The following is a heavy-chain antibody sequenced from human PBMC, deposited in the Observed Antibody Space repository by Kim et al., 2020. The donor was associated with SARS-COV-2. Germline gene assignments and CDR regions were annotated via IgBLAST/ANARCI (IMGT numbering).Heavy chain of an antibody. CDR3: TTGPYSSSWYGGDY. V-gene: IGHV3-15*01. Sequence: AAPVKGRFTISRDDSKNTLYLQMNSLKTEDTAVYYCTTGPYSSSWYGGDYWGQGTLVTVSS. D-gene: IGHD6-13*01. J-gene: IGHJ4*02.